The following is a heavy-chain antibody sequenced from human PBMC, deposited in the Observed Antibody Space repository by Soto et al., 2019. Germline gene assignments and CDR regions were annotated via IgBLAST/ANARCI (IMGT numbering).Heavy chain of an antibody. V-gene: IGHV3-53*01. Sequence: GGSLRLSCAASGFSVSSNYMSWVRQAPGKGLEWVSVIYSGGSAFYADSVRGRFTISRDISKNTLFLQMNGPRAEDTAVYYCARDPGSGYDYFVYWGPGPLLTV. D-gene: IGHD5-12*01. CDR3: ARDPGSGYDYFVY. CDR1: GFSVSSNY. CDR2: IYSGGSA. J-gene: IGHJ4*02.